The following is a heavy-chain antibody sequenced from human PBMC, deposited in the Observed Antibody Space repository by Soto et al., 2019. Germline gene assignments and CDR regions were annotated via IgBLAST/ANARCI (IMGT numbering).Heavy chain of an antibody. J-gene: IGHJ3*02. CDR2: IIPTFGTA. V-gene: IGHV1-69*06. D-gene: IGHD6-19*01. Sequence: QVQLVQSGAEMRVPGSSVKVSCKASGGTFSSSAINWLRQAPGQGPEWMGGIIPTFGTANYIEKFRGRVTITADTSTSTAYMEVSSLTSEDTAMYFCARSETAGHRGFDIWGQGTMVTVSS. CDR3: ARSETAGHRGFDI. CDR1: GGTFSSSA.